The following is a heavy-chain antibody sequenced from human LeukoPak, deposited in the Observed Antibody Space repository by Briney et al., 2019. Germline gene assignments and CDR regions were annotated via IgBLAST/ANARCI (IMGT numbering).Heavy chain of an antibody. CDR3: TSPRNYYGSGGYYD. Sequence: GGSLRLSCTASGFTFGDYAMAWVRQAPGKGLEWVGFIRSKASGGTTEYAASVKGRFTISRDDSKSIASLQMNSLKTEDTAVYYCTSPRNYYGSGGYYDWGQGTLVTVSS. V-gene: IGHV3-49*04. J-gene: IGHJ4*02. CDR2: IRSKASGGTT. CDR1: GFTFGDYA. D-gene: IGHD3-10*01.